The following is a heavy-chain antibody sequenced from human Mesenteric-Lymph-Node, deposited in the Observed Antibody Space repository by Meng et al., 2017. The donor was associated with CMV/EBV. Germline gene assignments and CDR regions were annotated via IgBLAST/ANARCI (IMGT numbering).Heavy chain of an antibody. D-gene: IGHD6-13*01. V-gene: IGHV4-31*02. J-gene: IGHJ5*02. CDR2: IYYSGST. CDR3: ARQDIAAAGTPGGTNWFDP. Sequence: SGGYSWSWLRQHPGKGLEWIGYIYYSGSTYYNPSLKSRVTISVDTSKNQFSLKLSSVTAADTAVYYCARQDIAAAGTPGGTNWFDPWGQGTLVTVSS. CDR1: SGGYS.